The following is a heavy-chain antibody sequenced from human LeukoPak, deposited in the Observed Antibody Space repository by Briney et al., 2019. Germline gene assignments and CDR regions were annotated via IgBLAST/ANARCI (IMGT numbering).Heavy chain of an antibody. V-gene: IGHV1-2*02. J-gene: IGHJ4*02. CDR2: INPNSGGT. CDR1: GYTFTGYY. D-gene: IGHD6-19*01. CDR3: ARGWRQWLVPRPGFDY. Sequence: GASVKVSCKSSGYTFTGYYMHWVRQAPGQGLEWMGWINPNSGGTNYAQKFQGRVTMTRDTSIGTAYMELSRLRSDDTAVYYCARGWRQWLVPRPGFDYWGQGTLVTVSS.